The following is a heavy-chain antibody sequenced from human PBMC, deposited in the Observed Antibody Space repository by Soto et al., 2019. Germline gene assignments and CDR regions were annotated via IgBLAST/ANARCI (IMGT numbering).Heavy chain of an antibody. D-gene: IGHD2-15*01. Sequence: GGSLRLSCAASGFTFSSYAMSWVRQAPGKGLEWVSAIGGSGGSTYYADSVKGRFTISRDNSKNTLYLQMNSLRAEDTAVYYCAKDGVAVVAATNWFDPWGQGTLVTVSS. CDR2: IGGSGGST. CDR3: AKDGVAVVAATNWFDP. J-gene: IGHJ5*02. V-gene: IGHV3-23*01. CDR1: GFTFSSYA.